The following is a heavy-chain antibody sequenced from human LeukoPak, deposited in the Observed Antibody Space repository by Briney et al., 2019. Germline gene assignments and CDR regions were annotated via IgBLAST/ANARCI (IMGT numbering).Heavy chain of an antibody. V-gene: IGHV4-61*02. CDR3: VRDRVNYSRWFDF. CDR2: IHSSGST. Sequence: SETLSLTCTVSGGSISSGSYYWSWIRQPAGKGLEWIGRIHSSGSTNYNPSLKSRVTISVDASENQFSLKLTSVTAADTAVYYCVRDRVNYSRWFDFWGQGTLVTVSS. CDR1: GGSISSGSYY. D-gene: IGHD1-7*01. J-gene: IGHJ4*02.